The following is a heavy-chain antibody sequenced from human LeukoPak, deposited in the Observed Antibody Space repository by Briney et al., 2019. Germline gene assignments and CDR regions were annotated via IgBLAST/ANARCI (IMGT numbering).Heavy chain of an antibody. Sequence: GGSLRLSCAASGFTFSIYWMHWVRQAPGKGLVWVSRIESDGSSPTYADSVKGRFTISRDNSKNTLFLQVNSLRGDDTAVYYCAKAGSSSWYLDYWGQGTLVTVSS. V-gene: IGHV3-74*01. CDR2: IESDGSSP. J-gene: IGHJ4*02. D-gene: IGHD6-13*01. CDR3: AKAGSSSWYLDY. CDR1: GFTFSIYW.